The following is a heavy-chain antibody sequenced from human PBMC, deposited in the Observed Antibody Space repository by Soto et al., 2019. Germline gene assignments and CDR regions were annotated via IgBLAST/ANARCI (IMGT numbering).Heavy chain of an antibody. V-gene: IGHV3-23*01. Sequence: VQLFESGGGMVQPGGSLRLSCAASGFTFSTFVLSWVRQAPGKGQEWVSGISPSGSSSYYADSVNGRFTMSRDNSKNMLYLQMNSLRADDTAVYYCAKHIASGSSFGDYWGQGTLVTVSS. J-gene: IGHJ4*02. CDR2: ISPSGSSS. D-gene: IGHD3-10*01. CDR3: AKHIASGSSFGDY. CDR1: GFTFSTFV.